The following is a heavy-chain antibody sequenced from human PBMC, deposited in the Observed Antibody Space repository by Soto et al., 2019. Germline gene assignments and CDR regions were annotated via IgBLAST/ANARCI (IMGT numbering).Heavy chain of an antibody. D-gene: IGHD3-16*01. CDR2: IQQGGSED. V-gene: IGHV3-7*05. J-gene: IGHJ4*02. CDR3: ARSGGGYVYASPLGN. CDR1: GFSFDTYW. Sequence: EVQLVESGGGLVQPGGSLRLSCAASGFSFDTYWMTWVRQAPGKGLEWVAHIQQGGSEDYYADSVRGRFSISRDDTENSLYLQMNSLKAEDTAVYYCARSGGGYVYASPLGNWGQGTQGNLSP.